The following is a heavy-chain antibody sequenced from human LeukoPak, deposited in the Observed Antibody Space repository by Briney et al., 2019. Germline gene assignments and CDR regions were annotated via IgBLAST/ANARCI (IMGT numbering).Heavy chain of an antibody. Sequence: SETLSLTCTVSGGSISSYHWSWIRQPPGKGLESIGYSSGSTNCNPSLKSRVTISVDTSKNQFSLKLSSVTAADTAVYYCARASSGYYYVLDYWGQGTLVTVSS. CDR3: ARASSGYYYVLDY. D-gene: IGHD3-22*01. V-gene: IGHV4-59*01. J-gene: IGHJ4*02. CDR1: GGSISSYH. CDR2: YSSGST.